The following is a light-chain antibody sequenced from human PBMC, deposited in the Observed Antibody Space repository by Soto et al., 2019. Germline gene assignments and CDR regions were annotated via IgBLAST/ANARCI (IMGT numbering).Light chain of an antibody. CDR1: SSDVGGYNS. J-gene: IGLJ1*01. Sequence: QSGLTQPASVSGSPGRSITMSCTGTSSDVGGYNSVSWYQQHPGKAPKLVIYEVTNRPSGISNRFSGSKSGNTASLTISGLQAEDEADYYCSSYTSSSTRVFGTGTKVTVL. V-gene: IGLV2-14*01. CDR3: SSYTSSSTRV. CDR2: EVT.